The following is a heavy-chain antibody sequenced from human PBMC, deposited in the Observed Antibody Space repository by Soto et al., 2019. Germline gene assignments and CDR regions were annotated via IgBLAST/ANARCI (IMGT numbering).Heavy chain of an antibody. CDR2: IDGDGGST. D-gene: IGHD6-13*01. J-gene: IGHJ6*02. CDR3: ARDGSWRGSSWYRDYYYAMDV. CDR1: GFTFSSYW. Sequence: GGSLRLTCAASGFTFSSYWMHWVRQAPGKGLVWVSRIDGDGGSTDYADSVKGRFTISRDNAKNTLYLQMNSLRAEDTAVYYCARDGSWRGSSWYRDYYYAMDVSGQGTTVTVSS. V-gene: IGHV3-74*01.